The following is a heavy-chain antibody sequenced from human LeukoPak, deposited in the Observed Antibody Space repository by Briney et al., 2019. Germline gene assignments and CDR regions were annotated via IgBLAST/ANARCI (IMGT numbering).Heavy chain of an antibody. CDR3: AKGSDYPDN. CDR2: ISYDGNNK. Sequence: PGGSLRLSCAASGFTFSSYGMHWVRQAPGKGLEWVAVISYDGNNKYYADSVKGRFTISRDNSKNTLYLQMNSLRAEDTCVYYCAKGSDYPDNWGQGTLVTVSS. CDR1: GFTFSSYG. J-gene: IGHJ4*02. V-gene: IGHV3-30*18.